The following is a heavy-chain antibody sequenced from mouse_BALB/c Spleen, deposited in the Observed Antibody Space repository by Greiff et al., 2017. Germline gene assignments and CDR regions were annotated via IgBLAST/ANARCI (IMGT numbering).Heavy chain of an antibody. J-gene: IGHJ3*01. Sequence: VKLVESGPGLVAPSQSLSITCTVSGFSLTSYGVHWVRQPPGKGLEWLGVIWAGGSTNYNSALMSRLSISKDNSKSQVFLKMNSLQTDDTAMYYCAREAYYGNYGWFAYWGQGTLVTVSA. V-gene: IGHV2-9*02. CDR3: AREAYYGNYGWFAY. CDR2: IWAGGST. D-gene: IGHD2-10*01. CDR1: GFSLTSYG.